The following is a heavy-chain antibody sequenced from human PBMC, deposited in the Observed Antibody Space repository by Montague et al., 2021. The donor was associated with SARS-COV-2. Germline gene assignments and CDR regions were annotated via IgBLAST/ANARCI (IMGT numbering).Heavy chain of an antibody. CDR1: GGSISRYY. CDR3: ARLSHKMPEAAFDI. CDR2: IYYGGST. V-gene: IGHV4-59*08. J-gene: IGHJ3*02. Sequence: SETLSLTCTVSGGSISRYYWSWIRQPPGKGLEWIGYIYYGGSTXXXPSXXXRVTISVDTSKNQFSLKLSSVTAADTAVYYCARLSHKMPEAAFDIWGQGTMVTVSS. D-gene: IGHD2-2*01.